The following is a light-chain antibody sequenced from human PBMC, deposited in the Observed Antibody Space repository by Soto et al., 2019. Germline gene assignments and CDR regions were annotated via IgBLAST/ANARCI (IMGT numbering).Light chain of an antibody. Sequence: DIQMTQSPSSLSASVGDRVTITCQASQDISKYLSWYQLKVGKAPKLLICDASNLETGVPSRFSGSRYGTHFNFTISSLQPEDLATYYCQQYDDLPWTFGQGTKVEIK. CDR3: QQYDDLPWT. CDR2: DAS. J-gene: IGKJ1*01. V-gene: IGKV1-33*01. CDR1: QDISKY.